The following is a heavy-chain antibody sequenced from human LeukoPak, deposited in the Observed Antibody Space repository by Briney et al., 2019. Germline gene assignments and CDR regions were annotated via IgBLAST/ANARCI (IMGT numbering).Heavy chain of an antibody. CDR3: ARGSGYYLDY. D-gene: IGHD3-22*01. V-gene: IGHV1-46*01. Sequence: GASVKVSCKASGYTFTSYYMHWVRQAPGQGLEWVGIINPSGGSTSYAQKFQGRVIMTRDTSTNTVYMELSRLRSDDTAVYYCARGSGYYLDYWGQGTLVTVSS. CDR1: GYTFTSYY. CDR2: INPSGGST. J-gene: IGHJ4*02.